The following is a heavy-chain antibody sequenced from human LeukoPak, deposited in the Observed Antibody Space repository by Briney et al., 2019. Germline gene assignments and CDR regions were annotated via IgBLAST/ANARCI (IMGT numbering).Heavy chain of an antibody. V-gene: IGHV3-7*03. J-gene: IGHJ6*02. CDR2: INHNGNVN. Sequence: GGSLRLSCVASGLIFSDAWMNWARQAPGKGLEWVASINHNGNVNYYVDSVKGRFTISRDNAKNSLYLQMSNLRAEDTAVYFCARGGGLDVWGQGATVTVSS. CDR3: ARGGGLDV. CDR1: GLIFSDAW.